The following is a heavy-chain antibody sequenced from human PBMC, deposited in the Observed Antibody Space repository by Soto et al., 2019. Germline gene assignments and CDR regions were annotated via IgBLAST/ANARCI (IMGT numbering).Heavy chain of an antibody. CDR1: GGIFSSYA. V-gene: IGHV1-69*01. D-gene: IGHD3-3*01. CDR2: VIPILGQA. Sequence: QVQLVQSGAEVKKPGSSVKVSCKASGGIFSSYAISWLRQAPGQGLEWMGAVIPILGQAYYAQDLQDRVSSTADESTRTTFEGLSSLESEDTAGKFFGRMRGIRAPPGTDYWGQGTLVTVSS. J-gene: IGHJ4*02. CDR3: GRMRGIRAPPGTDY.